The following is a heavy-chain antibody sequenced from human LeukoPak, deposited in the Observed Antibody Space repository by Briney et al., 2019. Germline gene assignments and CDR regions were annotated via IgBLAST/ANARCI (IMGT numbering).Heavy chain of an antibody. CDR1: GFTFSSYG. D-gene: IGHD3-16*01. CDR2: ISYDGSNK. V-gene: IGHV3-30*18. J-gene: IGHJ3*02. CDR3: AKDTGGFGAFDI. Sequence: PGRSLRLSCAASGFTFSSYGMQWVRQAPGKGLEWVAVISYDGSNKYYADSVKGRFTISRDNSKNTLYLQMNSLRAEDTAVYYCAKDTGGFGAFDIWGQGTMVTVSS.